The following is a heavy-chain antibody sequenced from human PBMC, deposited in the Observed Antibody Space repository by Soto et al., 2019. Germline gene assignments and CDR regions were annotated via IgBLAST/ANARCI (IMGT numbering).Heavy chain of an antibody. CDR2: ISSRSYTI. Sequence: EVQLVESGGGLVQPGGSLRLSCAASGFSFSTYSMNWVRQAPGKGLEWVSYISSRSYTIYYIDSVKGRFTISRDNAKSSLYLQINSLRDEDTAVYYCAIGGSSSDNGMDVWGQGTTVTVSS. J-gene: IGHJ6*02. CDR3: AIGGSSSDNGMDV. D-gene: IGHD6-6*01. CDR1: GFSFSTYS. V-gene: IGHV3-48*02.